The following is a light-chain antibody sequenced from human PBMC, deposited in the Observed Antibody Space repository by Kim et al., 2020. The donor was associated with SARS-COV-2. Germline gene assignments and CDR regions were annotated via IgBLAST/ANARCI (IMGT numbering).Light chain of an antibody. V-gene: IGLV4-69*01. J-gene: IGLJ3*02. CDR2: VNSDGSH. Sequence: SVKLTCTLNSGHSSYAIAWHQQQPEKGPRYLMKVNSDGSHSKGDGIPDRFSGSSSGAERYLTISSLQSEDEADYYCQTWGTGIRVFGGGTQLTVL. CDR3: QTWGTGIRV. CDR1: SGHSSYA.